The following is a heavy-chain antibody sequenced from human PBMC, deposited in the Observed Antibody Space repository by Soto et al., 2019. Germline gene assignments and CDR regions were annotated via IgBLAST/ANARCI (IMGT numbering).Heavy chain of an antibody. V-gene: IGHV4-34*02. CDR3: ARGLILWFGELSIRGGYYYDRAV. CDR1: GSSLSGYH. D-gene: IGHD3-10*01. J-gene: IGHJ6*03. CDR2: INDSGNS. Sequence: QVQLQQWGAGLLKPSEILSLTCGVYGSSLSGYHWSWIRQTPGQGLDRIGAINDSGNSNYNPSPKSRVTILVDTSKKEISLMLSSVTAADTAVYSCARGLILWFGELSIRGGYYYDRAVWGKGTAVIVSS.